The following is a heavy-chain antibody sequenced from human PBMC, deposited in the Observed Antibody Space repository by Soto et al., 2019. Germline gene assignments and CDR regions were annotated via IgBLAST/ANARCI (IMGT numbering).Heavy chain of an antibody. V-gene: IGHV4-59*01. CDR1: GGSISSYY. Sequence: QVQLQESGPGLVKPSETLSLTCTVSGGSISSYYWSWIRQPPGKGLEWIGYIYYSGSTNYNPSLKSRVTKSVDTSKNQVSMTLSSVTAADTAVYYCAREGTVKLDYWGQGTLFTVSS. D-gene: IGHD4-17*01. J-gene: IGHJ4*02. CDR3: AREGTVKLDY. CDR2: IYYSGST.